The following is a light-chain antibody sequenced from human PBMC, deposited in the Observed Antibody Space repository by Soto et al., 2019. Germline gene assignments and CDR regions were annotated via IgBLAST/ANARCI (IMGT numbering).Light chain of an antibody. V-gene: IGKV1-9*01. CDR3: QQLNNYPPIT. Sequence: DIPLTQSPSFLSASVGDRVSITCRASHDISSYLAWYQQKPGKAPKLLIYAASTLQSGVPSRFSGSGSGTEFTLTISSLQPEDFATYYCQQLNNYPPITFGQGTRLEIK. CDR2: AAS. J-gene: IGKJ5*01. CDR1: HDISSY.